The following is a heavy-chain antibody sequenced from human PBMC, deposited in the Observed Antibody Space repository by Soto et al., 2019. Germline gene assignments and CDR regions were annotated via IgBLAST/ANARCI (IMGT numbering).Heavy chain of an antibody. CDR2: IYYSGST. CDR1: GGSITSGGYY. V-gene: IGHV4-31*03. D-gene: IGHD2-8*01. Sequence: QVQLQESGPGLVKPSQTLSVTCTVSGGSITSGGYYWSWIRQYPGKGLEWIGYIYYSGSTYYNPSLTSRFTISRDTSKNQLSLNLSSVTAADTALYYCARDQWPNRFDPWGQGTLVTVSS. J-gene: IGHJ5*02. CDR3: ARDQWPNRFDP.